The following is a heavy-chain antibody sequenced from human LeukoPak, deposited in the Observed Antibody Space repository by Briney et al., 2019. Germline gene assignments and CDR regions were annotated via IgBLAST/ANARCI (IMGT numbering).Heavy chain of an antibody. V-gene: IGHV3-48*03. CDR3: ARRGYYDSSGYLFDY. CDR2: ISTSGSTM. D-gene: IGHD3-22*01. Sequence: GGSLRLSCAASGFTFSSYEMNWVRRAPGKGLEWVSYISTSGSTMYHADSVKGRFTISRDNAKNSLFLQMNSLRAEDTAVYYCARRGYYDSSGYLFDYWGQGTLVTVSS. CDR1: GFTFSSYE. J-gene: IGHJ4*02.